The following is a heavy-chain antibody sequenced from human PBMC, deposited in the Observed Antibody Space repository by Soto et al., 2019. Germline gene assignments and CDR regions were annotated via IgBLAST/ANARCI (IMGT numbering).Heavy chain of an antibody. CDR3: ARTVGSTAYGMDV. CDR1: RFTFSSYG. J-gene: IGHJ6*02. CDR2: IWYDGSKV. D-gene: IGHD2-15*01. Sequence: QVQLVESGGGVVQPGRSLRLSCVASRFTFSSYGMHWVRQAPGKGLEWVAVIWYDGSKVYYADSVKGRFTISRDNSKNTLYLQMNSLRAEDTAVYYCARTVGSTAYGMDVWGQGTTVTVSS. V-gene: IGHV3-33*01.